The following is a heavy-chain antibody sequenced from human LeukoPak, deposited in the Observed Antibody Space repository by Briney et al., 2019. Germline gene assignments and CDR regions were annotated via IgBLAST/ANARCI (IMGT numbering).Heavy chain of an antibody. V-gene: IGHV3-30-3*01. CDR1: GFTFSSYA. CDR3: ARESREGPGDY. CDR2: ISYDGSNK. Sequence: GGSLRLSCAASGFTFSSYAMHWVRQAPGKGLEWVAVISYDGSNKYYADSVKGRFTISRDNSKNTLYLQMNSLRAEDTAVYYCARESREGPGDYWGQGTLVSVST. D-gene: IGHD3-10*01. J-gene: IGHJ4*02.